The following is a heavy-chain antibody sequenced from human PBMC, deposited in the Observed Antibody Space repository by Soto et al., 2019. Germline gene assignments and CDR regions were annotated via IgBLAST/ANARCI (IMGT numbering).Heavy chain of an antibody. CDR1: GFSFSNYP. D-gene: IGHD2-15*01. Sequence: GWSFRLCYGHSGFSFSNYPTHSGPQAPGKGLEYVSAISSYGSSTYYANSVKGRFTISRDNSKNTLYLQMGSLRAEDMAVYYCARESCSGGSCYSGWFDPLGQGT. J-gene: IGHJ5*02. V-gene: IGHV3-64*01. CDR3: ARESCSGGSCYSGWFDP. CDR2: ISSYGSST.